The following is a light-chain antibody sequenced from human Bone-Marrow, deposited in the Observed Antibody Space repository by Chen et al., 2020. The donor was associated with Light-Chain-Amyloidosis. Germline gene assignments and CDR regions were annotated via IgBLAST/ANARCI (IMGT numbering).Light chain of an antibody. CDR1: SGSIATNY. CDR3: QSYQGSSQGV. V-gene: IGLV6-57*01. J-gene: IGLJ3*02. Sequence: NFMLTQPHSVSESPGKTVIISCTRSSGSIATNYVQWYQQRPGSSPTTVIYEDDQRPSGVPARVSGSIDRSSNSAALTISGLKTEDEADYYCQSYQGSSQGVFGGGTKLPVL. CDR2: EDD.